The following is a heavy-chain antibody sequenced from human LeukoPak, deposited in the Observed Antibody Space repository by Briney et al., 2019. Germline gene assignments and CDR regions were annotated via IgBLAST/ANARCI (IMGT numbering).Heavy chain of an antibody. CDR1: GFTFSSYG. CDR2: ISYDGSNK. CDR3: ARRSGYCSGGSCQRSGYYYSMDV. J-gene: IGHJ6*02. Sequence: PGGSLRLSCAASGFTFSSYGMHWVRQAPGKGLEWVAIISYDGSNKYYADSVKGRFTISRDNSKNTLYLQMNSLRAEDTAVYYCARRSGYCSGGSCQRSGYYYSMDVWGQGTTVTVSS. D-gene: IGHD2-15*01. V-gene: IGHV3-30*03.